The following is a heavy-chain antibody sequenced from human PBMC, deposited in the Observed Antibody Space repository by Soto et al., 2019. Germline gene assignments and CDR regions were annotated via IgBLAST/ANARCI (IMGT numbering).Heavy chain of an antibody. CDR3: ARDHDDFWSGYYMDV. V-gene: IGHV3-7*01. CDR2: IKQDGSEK. CDR1: GFTFSSYW. D-gene: IGHD3-3*01. Sequence: GGSLRLSCAASGFTFSSYWMSWVRQAPGKGLEWVANIKQDGSEKYYVDSLKGRFTISRDNAKNSLYLQMNSLRAEDTAVYYCARDHDDFWSGYYMDVWGKGTTVTVSS. J-gene: IGHJ6*03.